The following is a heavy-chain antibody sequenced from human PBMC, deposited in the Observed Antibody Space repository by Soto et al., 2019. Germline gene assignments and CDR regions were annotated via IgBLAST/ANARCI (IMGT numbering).Heavy chain of an antibody. V-gene: IGHV1-69*13. CDR3: ARAHGTSWYNWYGL. CDR2: IIPLFGTT. CDR1: GGNFTNSG. J-gene: IGHJ5*01. D-gene: IGHD6-13*01. Sequence: SVKVSCKASGGNFTNSGISWVRRAPGQGLEWMGGIIPLFGTTNYAHKFRGRVTVTADESTSTVYMELNSLRSEDTAMYYCARAHGTSWYNWYGLLGPGNPGHRLL.